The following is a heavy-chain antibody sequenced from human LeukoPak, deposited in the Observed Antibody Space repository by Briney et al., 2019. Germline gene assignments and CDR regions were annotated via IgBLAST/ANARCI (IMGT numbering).Heavy chain of an antibody. CDR3: ARDEVGPTYYYGY. Sequence: ASVKVSCKASGYSFTSFAISWLRQAPGQGLEWMGWISPYNGDTNYAQNLQGRVTMTTDTSTSTAYMELRSLRSDDTAVYYCARDEVGPTYYYGYWGQGTLVTVSS. CDR1: GYSFTSFA. J-gene: IGHJ4*02. V-gene: IGHV1-18*01. CDR2: ISPYNGDT. D-gene: IGHD1-26*01.